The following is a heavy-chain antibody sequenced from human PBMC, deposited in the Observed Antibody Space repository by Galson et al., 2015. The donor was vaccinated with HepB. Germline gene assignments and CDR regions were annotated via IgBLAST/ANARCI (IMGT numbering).Heavy chain of an antibody. Sequence: QSGAEVQKPGESLTISCKGSGYSFTSYWIGWVRQMPGKGLEWMGIIYPGDSDTRYSPSFQGQVTISADKSISTAYLQWSSLKASDTAMYYCARYLYYYDSSGYPNNWFDPWGQGTLVTVSS. D-gene: IGHD3-22*01. CDR3: ARYLYYYDSSGYPNNWFDP. V-gene: IGHV5-51*03. CDR1: GYSFTSYW. CDR2: IYPGDSDT. J-gene: IGHJ5*02.